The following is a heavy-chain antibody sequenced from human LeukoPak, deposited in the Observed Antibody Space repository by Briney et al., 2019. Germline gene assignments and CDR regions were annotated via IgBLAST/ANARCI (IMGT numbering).Heavy chain of an antibody. D-gene: IGHD6-19*01. J-gene: IGHJ5*02. CDR2: INPNSGGT. CDR3: ARRRSRGWGNWFDP. Sequence: ASVKVSCKASGYTFTSYYMHWVRQAPGQGLEWMGWINPNSGGTNYAQKFQGRVTMTRDTSISTAYMELSRLRSDDTAVYYCARRRSRGWGNWFDPWGEGTLVTVSS. CDR1: GYTFTSYY. V-gene: IGHV1-2*02.